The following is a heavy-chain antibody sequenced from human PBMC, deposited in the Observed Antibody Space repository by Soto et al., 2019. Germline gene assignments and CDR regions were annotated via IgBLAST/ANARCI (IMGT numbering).Heavy chain of an antibody. J-gene: IGHJ4*02. CDR1: GGSISSSSYY. D-gene: IGHD4-4*01. Sequence: SETLSLTCTVSGGSISSSSYYWGWIRQPPGKGLEWIGSIYYSGSTYYNPSLKSRVTISVDTSKNQFSLKLSSVTAADTAVYYCASQHGSLQYFDYWGQGTLVTVSS. V-gene: IGHV4-39*01. CDR2: IYYSGST. CDR3: ASQHGSLQYFDY.